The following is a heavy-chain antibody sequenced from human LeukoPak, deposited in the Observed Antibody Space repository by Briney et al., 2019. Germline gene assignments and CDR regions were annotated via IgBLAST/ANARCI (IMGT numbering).Heavy chain of an antibody. Sequence: GGSLRLSCAASGFTFSTYAMHWVRQAPGKGLEYVSAISSNGGSTYYANSVKDRFTISRDNAKNSLYLQMNSLRAEDTAVYYCARDLMGIAYRGAFYYWGQGTLITVSS. J-gene: IGHJ4*02. CDR2: ISSNGGST. D-gene: IGHD6-13*01. V-gene: IGHV3-64*01. CDR3: ARDLMGIAYRGAFYY. CDR1: GFTFSTYA.